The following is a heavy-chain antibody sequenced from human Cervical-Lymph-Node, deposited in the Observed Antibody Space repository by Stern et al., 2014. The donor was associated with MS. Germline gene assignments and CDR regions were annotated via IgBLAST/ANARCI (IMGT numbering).Heavy chain of an antibody. CDR3: ATSRPTGFVVVTAPFDY. D-gene: IGHD2-21*02. CDR2: FDPENGKP. J-gene: IGHJ4*02. CDR1: GYDLIELS. V-gene: IGHV1-24*01. Sequence: VQLVESGAEVKKPGASVKVSCKGSGYDLIELSMHWVRQAPGKGLEWMGGFDPENGKPIYAQTFQGRVTMTEDTSTDTAYMELRSLRSDDTAEYYCATSRPTGFVVVTAPFDYWGQGTLVTVSS.